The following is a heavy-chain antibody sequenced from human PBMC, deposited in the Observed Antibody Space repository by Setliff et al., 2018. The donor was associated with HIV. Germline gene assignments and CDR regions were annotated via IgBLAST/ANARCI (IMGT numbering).Heavy chain of an antibody. CDR3: ARGRNYDSSGYGDYYYMDV. Sequence: GASVKVSCKASGGTFSSYPISWVRQAPGQGLEWMGGIIPIFGTTHYAQKFQGRVTVTADESTSTVYMQLSSLRSDDTAVYYCARGRNYDSSGYGDYYYMDVWGKGTTVTVSS. CDR1: GGTFSSYP. J-gene: IGHJ6*03. CDR2: IIPIFGTT. V-gene: IGHV1-69*13. D-gene: IGHD3-22*01.